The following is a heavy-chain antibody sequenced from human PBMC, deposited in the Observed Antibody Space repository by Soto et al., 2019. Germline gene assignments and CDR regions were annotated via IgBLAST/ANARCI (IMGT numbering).Heavy chain of an antibody. V-gene: IGHV4-59*01. J-gene: IGHJ3*02. CDR1: GVPISSYY. CDR2: IYYSGST. Sequence: SETLSLTCTVSGVPISSYYWSWIRQPPGKGLEWIGYIYYSGSTNYNPSLKSRVTISVDTSKNQFSLKLSSVTAADTAVYYCARDNGYDAFDIWGQGTMVTVSS. D-gene: IGHD5-18*01. CDR3: ARDNGYDAFDI.